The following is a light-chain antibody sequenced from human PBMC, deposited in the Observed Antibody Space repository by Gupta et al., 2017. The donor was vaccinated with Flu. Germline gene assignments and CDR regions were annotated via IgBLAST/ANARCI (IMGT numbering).Light chain of an antibody. CDR3: SSHTSSSTFVV. J-gene: IGLJ2*01. V-gene: IGLV2-18*02. CDR1: SRDVGSYNR. Sequence: PTSCTGTSRDVGSYNRASWYPQSPGPLPNLLISAVSNRPSGVPDRFSGSKSGNTASLTISGLQAEEEADYYCSSHTSSSTFVVFGGGTKLTVL. CDR2: AVS.